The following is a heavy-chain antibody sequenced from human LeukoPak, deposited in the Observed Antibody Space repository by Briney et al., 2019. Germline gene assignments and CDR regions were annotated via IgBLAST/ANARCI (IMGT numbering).Heavy chain of an antibody. CDR2: LSKDESDI. J-gene: IGHJ4*02. CDR3: ARGHWGLDY. D-gene: IGHD7-27*01. Sequence: GGSLRLSCAVSGFTFSDHYMTWIRQAPGKGLEYITYLSKDESDIFYADSVKGQFSISRDTAKNSLFLQMNNLRVEDTAMYYCARGHWGLDYLGQGALVTVSS. CDR1: GFTFSDHY. V-gene: IGHV3-11*01.